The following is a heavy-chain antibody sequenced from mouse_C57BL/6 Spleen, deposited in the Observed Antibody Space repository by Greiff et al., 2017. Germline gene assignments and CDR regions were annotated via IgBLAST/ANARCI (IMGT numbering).Heavy chain of an antibody. D-gene: IGHD1-1*01. CDR1: GYTFTSYW. CDR3: ARATVVDNFDV. V-gene: IGHV1-55*01. J-gene: IGHJ1*03. CDR2: IYPGSGST. Sequence: QVQLQQPGAELVKPGASVKMSCKASGYTFTSYWITWVKQRPGQGLEWIGDIYPGSGSTNYNEKFKSKATLTVDTSSSTDYMQLRSLTSEDSAVYYSARATVVDNFDVWGTGTTVTVSS.